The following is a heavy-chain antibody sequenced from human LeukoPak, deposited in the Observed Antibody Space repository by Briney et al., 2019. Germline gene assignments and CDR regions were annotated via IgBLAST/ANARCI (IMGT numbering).Heavy chain of an antibody. D-gene: IGHD3-22*01. CDR1: GGSISSYY. CDR3: ARMTDYYDSSGYWEMPVSRSVVLDDAFDI. CDR2: IYYSGST. V-gene: IGHV4-59*12. Sequence: TPSETLSLTCTVSGGSISSYYWSWIRQPPGKGLEWIGYIYYSGSTYYNPSLKSRVTISVDTSKNQFSLKLSSVTAADTAVYYCARMTDYYDSSGYWEMPVSRSVVLDDAFDIWGQGTMVTVSS. J-gene: IGHJ3*02.